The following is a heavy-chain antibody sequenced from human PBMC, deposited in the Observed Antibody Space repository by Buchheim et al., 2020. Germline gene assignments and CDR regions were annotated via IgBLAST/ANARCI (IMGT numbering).Heavy chain of an antibody. CDR2: IYNSGSI. J-gene: IGHJ5*02. CDR1: GDSISSGLYY. Sequence: QVQLQESGPGLVEPSQTLSLTCSVSGDSISSGLYYWSWIRQPAGGGLEWIGRIYNSGSIDYSPSLKSRVTISEDTSKNQLFLQLTSVTAADTAVYYCARFQENRFDPWGQGTL. CDR3: ARFQENRFDP. V-gene: IGHV4-61*02.